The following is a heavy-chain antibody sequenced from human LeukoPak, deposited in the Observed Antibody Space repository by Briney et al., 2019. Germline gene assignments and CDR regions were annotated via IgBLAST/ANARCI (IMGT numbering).Heavy chain of an antibody. CDR1: GHTFTSYG. V-gene: IGHV1-18*01. D-gene: IGHD6-19*01. CDR3: ARGAATVASTLFLRH. J-gene: IGHJ1*01. Sequence: ASVKVSCKASGHTFTSYGVSWVRQAPGQGLEWMGWISAYNGNTNYAQKLQDRVTMTTDTSTSTAYMELRSLSSDDTAVYYCARGAATVASTLFLRHWGQGTMVTVSS. CDR2: ISAYNGNT.